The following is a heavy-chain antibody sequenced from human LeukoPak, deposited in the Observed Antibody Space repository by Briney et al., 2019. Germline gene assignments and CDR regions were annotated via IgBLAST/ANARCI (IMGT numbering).Heavy chain of an antibody. Sequence: GASVKVSCKASGGTFSSYAISWVRQAPGQGLEWMGRIIPIFGTANYAQKFQGRVTITMDESTSTAYMELSSLRSEDTAVYYCATWTFSRFGETYNWFDPWGQGTLVTVSS. J-gene: IGHJ5*02. CDR2: IIPIFGTA. D-gene: IGHD3-10*01. V-gene: IGHV1-69*05. CDR1: GGTFSSYA. CDR3: ATWTFSRFGETYNWFDP.